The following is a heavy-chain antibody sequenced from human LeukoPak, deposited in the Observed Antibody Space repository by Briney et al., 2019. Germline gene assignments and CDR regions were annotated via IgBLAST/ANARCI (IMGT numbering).Heavy chain of an antibody. J-gene: IGHJ4*02. Sequence: PGGSLRLSCVVSGFTFSAYEMNWVRQAPGKGLEGVSYISNSDSTISYAESVKGRFTISRDNAKNSLYLQMNSLRAEDTAVYYCARGQPRSHGSSYYFDYWGQGTLVTVSS. V-gene: IGHV3-48*03. CDR2: ISNSDSTI. CDR1: GFTFSAYE. CDR3: ARGQPRSHGSSYYFDY. D-gene: IGHD6-13*01.